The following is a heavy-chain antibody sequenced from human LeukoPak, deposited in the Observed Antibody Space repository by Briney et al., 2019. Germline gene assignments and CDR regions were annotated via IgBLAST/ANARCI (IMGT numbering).Heavy chain of an antibody. CDR2: INPNSGGT. CDR1: GYTFTGYY. CDR3: ARGWGERDYFDY. V-gene: IGHV1-2*02. J-gene: IGHJ4*02. D-gene: IGHD3-16*01. Sequence: GASVKVSCKASGYTFTGYYMHWVRQAPGQGLEWMGWINPNSGGTNNAQKYQGRVTMTRDTSISTAYMELSTLTSDDTAVYCCARGWGERDYFDYWGQGTLVTVSS.